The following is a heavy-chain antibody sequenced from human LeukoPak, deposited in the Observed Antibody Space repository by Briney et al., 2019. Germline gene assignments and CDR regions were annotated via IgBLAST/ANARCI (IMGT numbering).Heavy chain of an antibody. V-gene: IGHV4-30-4*07. Sequence: SETLSLTCAVSGVAISRGGYAWNWIRQPPGKGLEWIAYIYHSGTTYYNPSLKSRATISVDTSKNQFSLKVSSVTAADTAVYYCARVFDSGSQAYFYYMDVWGKGTTVTISS. CDR2: IYHSGTT. D-gene: IGHD3-10*01. CDR1: GVAISRGGYA. CDR3: ARVFDSGSQAYFYYMDV. J-gene: IGHJ6*03.